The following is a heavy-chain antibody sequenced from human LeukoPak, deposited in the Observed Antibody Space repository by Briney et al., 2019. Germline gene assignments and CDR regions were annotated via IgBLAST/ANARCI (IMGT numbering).Heavy chain of an antibody. D-gene: IGHD1-7*01. CDR2: IKEDGSEK. CDR3: ARDSGNYLDAFDI. CDR1: GFTFSSYW. J-gene: IGHJ3*02. V-gene: IGHV3-7*01. Sequence: GGSLRLSCAASGFTFSSYWMSWVRQAPGKGLEWVANIKEDGSEKYYVDSVKGRFTISRDNAKNSLYLQMNSLRAEDTAVYYCARDSGNYLDAFDIWGQGTMVTVSS.